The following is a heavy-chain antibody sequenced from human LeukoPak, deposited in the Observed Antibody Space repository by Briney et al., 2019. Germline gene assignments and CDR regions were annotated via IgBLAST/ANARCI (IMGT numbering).Heavy chain of an antibody. V-gene: IGHV1-2*02. CDR1: GYTFTGYY. CDR3: ARTPLSSSWYGMDV. J-gene: IGHJ6*04. Sequence: ASVKVSCKASGYTFTGYYMHWVRQAPGQGLEWMGWINPNSGGTNYAQKFQGRVTMTRDTSISTAYMELSRLRSDDTAVYYCARTPLSSSWYGMDVWGKGTMVTVSS. D-gene: IGHD6-13*01. CDR2: INPNSGGT.